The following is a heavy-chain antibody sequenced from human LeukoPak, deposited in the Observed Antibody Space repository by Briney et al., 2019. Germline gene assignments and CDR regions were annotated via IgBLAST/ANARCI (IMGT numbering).Heavy chain of an antibody. CDR1: GFTLSSYA. V-gene: IGHV3-23*01. CDR2: ISGSGGST. CDR3: AKEGYYDSSGYLGLDY. Sequence: GGSLRLSCAASGFTLSSYAMSWVRQAPGKGLEWVSAISGSGGSTYYADSVKGRFTISRDNSKNTLYLQMNSLRAEDTAVYYCAKEGYYDSSGYLGLDYWGQGTLVTVSS. D-gene: IGHD3-22*01. J-gene: IGHJ4*02.